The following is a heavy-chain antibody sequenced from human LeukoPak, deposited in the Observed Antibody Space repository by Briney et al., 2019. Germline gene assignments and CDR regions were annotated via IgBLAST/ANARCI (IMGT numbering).Heavy chain of an antibody. J-gene: IGHJ4*02. CDR1: GFTFSWYG. CDR3: AKYLFGSY. D-gene: IGHD3-10*02. V-gene: IGHV3-30*02. Sequence: GGSLRLSCAASGFTFSWYGIHWVRQAPGKGLEWVAFIQYDGSNKYYADSVKGRFTISRDNSRNTLFLQMNSLRAEDTAVYYCAKYLFGSYWGQGTLVTVSS. CDR2: IQYDGSNK.